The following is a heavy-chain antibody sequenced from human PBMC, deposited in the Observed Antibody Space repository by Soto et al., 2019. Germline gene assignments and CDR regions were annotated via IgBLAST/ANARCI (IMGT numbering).Heavy chain of an antibody. J-gene: IGHJ4*02. Sequence: EVQLVESGGGLVQPGGSLRLSCVASGFDFNSYSMNWVRQAPGKGLEWISYINSGSTSVFYADSVKGRFTISRDNPKNSLYLQMNSLRAEDTAVYYCTSSASPDAYWGQGTLVTVSS. D-gene: IGHD1-26*01. CDR1: GFDFNSYS. CDR3: TSSASPDAY. CDR2: INSGSTSV. V-gene: IGHV3-48*01.